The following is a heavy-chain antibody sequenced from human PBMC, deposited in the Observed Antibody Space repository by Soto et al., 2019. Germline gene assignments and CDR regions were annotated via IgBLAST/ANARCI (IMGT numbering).Heavy chain of an antibody. CDR1: GFTFSNY. CDR3: AKDAVPYNGKWDWLDP. Sequence: EVQLLEYGGALVQTGGSLRLSCAASGFTFSNYSWVRQAPVTGPEWVSSIGGDGATNYADSVKGRFTISRDNSKNTLYLQLNGLRVEDTAIYYCAKDAVPYNGKWDWLDPWGQGTLVTVSS. CDR2: IGGDGAT. J-gene: IGHJ5*02. V-gene: IGHV3-23*01. D-gene: IGHD1-20*01.